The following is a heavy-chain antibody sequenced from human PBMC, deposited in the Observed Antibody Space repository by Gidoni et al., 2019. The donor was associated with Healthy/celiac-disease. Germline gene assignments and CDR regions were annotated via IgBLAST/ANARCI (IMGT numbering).Heavy chain of an antibody. V-gene: IGHV3-23*01. D-gene: IGHD3-22*01. Sequence: EVQLLESGGGLVQLGGSLSLSCAASGFTFRSYAMSWVRQAPGKGLEWVSAISGSGGSTYYADSVKGGFTISRDNSKNTLYLQMNSLRAEDTAVYYCAKVYYYDSSGYYWGQGTLVTVSS. CDR2: ISGSGGST. CDR1: GFTFRSYA. CDR3: AKVYYYDSSGYY. J-gene: IGHJ4*02.